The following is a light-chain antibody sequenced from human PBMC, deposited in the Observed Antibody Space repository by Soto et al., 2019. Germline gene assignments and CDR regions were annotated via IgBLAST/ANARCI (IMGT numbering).Light chain of an antibody. CDR2: GAS. CDR3: QQYSAWPLT. CDR1: QSVSGN. J-gene: IGKJ1*01. V-gene: IGKV3-15*01. Sequence: EIVMTQSPVTLSVSPGERATLSCRSSQSVSGNYIAWYQQKPGQAPRLLIYGASTRATGIPGRFTGSGSGIEFTLSITSLQSEDLAVYYCQQYSAWPLTFGQGTTVEIK.